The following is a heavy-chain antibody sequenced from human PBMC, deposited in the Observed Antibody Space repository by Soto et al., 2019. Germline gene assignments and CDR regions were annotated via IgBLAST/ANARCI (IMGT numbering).Heavy chain of an antibody. Sequence: SETLSLTCTVSGGSISSYYWSWIRQPPGKGLEWIGYIYYSGSTNYNPSLKSRVTISVDTSKNQFSLKLSSVTAADTAVYYCARQVVVVVAAITPYYYYYMDVWGKGTTVTLSS. CDR1: GGSISSYY. CDR2: IYYSGST. D-gene: IGHD2-15*01. CDR3: ARQVVVVVAAITPYYYYYMDV. V-gene: IGHV4-59*08. J-gene: IGHJ6*03.